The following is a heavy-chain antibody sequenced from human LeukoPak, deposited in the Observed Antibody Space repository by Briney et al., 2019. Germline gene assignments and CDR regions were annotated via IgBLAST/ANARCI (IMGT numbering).Heavy chain of an antibody. Sequence: PGGSLRLSCAASGFTFSSHYMNWVRQAPGKGLEWVANIKQDGSEKYYVDSVKGRFTISRDNAKNSLYLQMNSLRAEDTAVYYCARDTVTNGLDYWGQGTLVTVSS. D-gene: IGHD4-17*01. CDR3: ARDTVTNGLDY. CDR1: GFTFSSHY. J-gene: IGHJ4*02. V-gene: IGHV3-7*01. CDR2: IKQDGSEK.